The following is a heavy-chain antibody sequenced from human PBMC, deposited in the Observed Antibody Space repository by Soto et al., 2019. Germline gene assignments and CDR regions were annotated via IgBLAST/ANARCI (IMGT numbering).Heavy chain of an antibody. Sequence: SETLSLTCAVYGGSFSDYYWSWIRQPPGKGLEWIGEINHSGSTNYNPSLKSRVTISVDTSKNQFSLKLSSVTAADTAVYYCAREGRYYASGRFWWFDPWGQGTLVTVSS. CDR1: GGSFSDYY. CDR2: INHSGST. CDR3: AREGRYYASGRFWWFDP. D-gene: IGHD3-10*01. V-gene: IGHV4-34*01. J-gene: IGHJ5*02.